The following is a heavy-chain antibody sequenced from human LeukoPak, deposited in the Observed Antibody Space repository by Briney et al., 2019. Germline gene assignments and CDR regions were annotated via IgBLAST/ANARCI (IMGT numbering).Heavy chain of an antibody. J-gene: IGHJ4*02. Sequence: GGSLRLSCAASGFTFDDYAMHWVRQAPGKGLEWVSLISGDGGSTYYADSVKGRFTISRDNSKNSLYLQMNSLRTEDTALYYCAKGISRITIFGVVIGGPFDYWGQGTLVTVSS. CDR1: GFTFDDYA. CDR3: AKGISRITIFGVVIGGPFDY. D-gene: IGHD3-3*01. CDR2: ISGDGGST. V-gene: IGHV3-43*02.